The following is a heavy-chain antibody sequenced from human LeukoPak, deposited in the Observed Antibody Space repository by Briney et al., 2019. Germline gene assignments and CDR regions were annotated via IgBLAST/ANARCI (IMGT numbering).Heavy chain of an antibody. V-gene: IGHV3-43*02. CDR2: ISGDGGST. Sequence: PGGSLRLSCAASGFTFGDYAMHWVRQAPGKGLEWVSVISGDGGSTYYADSVKGRFTISRDNSKNSLHLQMNSLTTEDTALYYCAGGPNYDILTGYWTPTGVRVDYWGQGTLVTVSS. J-gene: IGHJ4*02. CDR3: AGGPNYDILTGYWTPTGVRVDY. D-gene: IGHD3-9*01. CDR1: GFTFGDYA.